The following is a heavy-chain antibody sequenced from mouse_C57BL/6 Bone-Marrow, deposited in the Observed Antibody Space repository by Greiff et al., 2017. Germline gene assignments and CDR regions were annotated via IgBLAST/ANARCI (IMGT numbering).Heavy chain of an antibody. J-gene: IGHJ4*01. CDR2: INPSSGYT. D-gene: IGHD4-1*01. CDR3: ARSLTGYYAMDY. Sequence: VQLQQSGAELAKPGASVKLSCKASGYTFTSYWMHWVKQRPGQGLEWIGYINPSSGYTKYNQKVKDKATLTADKSSSTAYMQLSSLTYENSAVYYCARSLTGYYAMDYWGQGTSVTVSS. CDR1: GYTFTSYW. V-gene: IGHV1-7*01.